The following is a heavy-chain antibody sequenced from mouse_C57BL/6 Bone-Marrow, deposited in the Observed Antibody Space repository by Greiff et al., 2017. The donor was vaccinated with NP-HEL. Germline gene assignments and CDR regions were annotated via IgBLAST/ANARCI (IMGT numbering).Heavy chain of an antibody. CDR1: GYAFSSYW. CDR2: IYPGDGDT. CDR3: ARGGLLRWGFAY. V-gene: IGHV1-80*01. Sequence: VMLVESGAELVKPGASVKISCKASGYAFSSYWMNWVKQRPGKGLEWIGQIYPGDGDTNYNGKFKGKATLTADKSSSTAYMQLSSLTSEDSAVYFCARGGLLRWGFAYWGQGTLVTVSA. J-gene: IGHJ3*01. D-gene: IGHD1-1*01.